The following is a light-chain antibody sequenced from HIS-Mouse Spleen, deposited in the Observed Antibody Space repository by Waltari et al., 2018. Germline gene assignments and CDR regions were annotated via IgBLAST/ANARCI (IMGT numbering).Light chain of an antibody. Sequence: QSVLTQPPYASGTPGQRVTISFSGSSANLGSNPVTWYQQLPGTAPKLLIYSNNQRPSGVPDRFSGSRSGTSASLAISGLQSEDEADYYCAAWDDSLNGPVFGGGTKLTVL. CDR2: SNN. V-gene: IGLV1-44*01. CDR1: SANLGSNP. J-gene: IGLJ2*01. CDR3: AAWDDSLNGPV.